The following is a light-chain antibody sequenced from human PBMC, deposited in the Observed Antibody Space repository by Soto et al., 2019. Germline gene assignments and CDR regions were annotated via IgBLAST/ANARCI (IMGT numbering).Light chain of an antibody. CDR1: NIGSES. J-gene: IGLJ1*01. V-gene: IGLV3-21*02. CDR3: QVWDSSRDHYV. CDR2: DDS. Sequence: SSELTQPPSVSAAAGQTARITCGGNNIGSESGHWYQQKPGQAPVLVGYDDSDRPSGIPERFSGSNSGNTATLTINRVDAGDEAVYYCQVWDSSRDHYVFGTGTKVTVL.